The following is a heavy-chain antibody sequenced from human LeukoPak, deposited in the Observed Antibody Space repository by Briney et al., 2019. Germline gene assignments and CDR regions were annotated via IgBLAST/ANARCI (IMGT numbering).Heavy chain of an antibody. CDR2: IHPSGGSA. V-gene: IGHV1-46*01. CDR3: ARDASCSGGNCYAWFDP. Sequence: GASVTVSFTASGYTFTIYFMHWVRQAPGQGLEWMGIIHPSGGSASYARNFQGRVTMTRDTSTSTVYMELSSLRSEDTAVYYCARDASCSGGNCYAWFDPWGQGTLVTVSS. D-gene: IGHD2-15*01. J-gene: IGHJ5*02. CDR1: GYTFTIYF.